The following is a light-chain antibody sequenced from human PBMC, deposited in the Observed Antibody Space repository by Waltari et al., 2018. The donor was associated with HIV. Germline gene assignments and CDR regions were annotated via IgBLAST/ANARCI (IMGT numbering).Light chain of an antibody. V-gene: IGKV1-5*03. J-gene: IGKJ1*01. CDR2: KSS. CDR3: QQYNSDSRT. Sequence: RVTITCRASQGIGPYLAWYQQKPGKAPKLLIYKSSNLESGVPSRFSGSGSDTEFSLTISSLQPDDFATYYCQQYNSDSRTFGRGTKVEIK. CDR1: QGIGPY.